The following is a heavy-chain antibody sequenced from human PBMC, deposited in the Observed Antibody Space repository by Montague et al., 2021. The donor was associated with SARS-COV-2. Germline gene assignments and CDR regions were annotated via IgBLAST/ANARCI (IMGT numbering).Heavy chain of an antibody. D-gene: IGHD6-19*01. CDR3: ARGPVAATGYYYSMDV. J-gene: IGHJ6*02. CDR1: GGSFSGYY. V-gene: IGHV4-34*01. Sequence: SETLSLTCAVYGGSFSGYYWTWIRQPPGKGLEWIGEIHHSGSTSYNPSLKSRVTISVDTSKNQLSLKLSSVTAADTAVYYCARGPVAATGYYYSMDVWGQGTTVTVSS. CDR2: IHHSGST.